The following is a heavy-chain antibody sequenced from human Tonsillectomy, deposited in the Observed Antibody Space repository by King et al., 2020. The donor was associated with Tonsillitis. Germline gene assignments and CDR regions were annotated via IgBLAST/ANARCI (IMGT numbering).Heavy chain of an antibody. CDR3: SRWVDYDSSGNCFDY. J-gene: IGHJ4*02. CDR1: GGSISSGSHY. D-gene: IGHD3-22*01. Sequence: LQLQESGPGLVKPSETLSLTCTVSGGSISSGSHYWGWIRQPPGRGLEWIGGIYYSESTYYNPSLNSRVTISVDTSKNHFSLKLTSVTAADPAVYYWSRWVDYDSSGNCFDYWGQGPLVSVSS. V-gene: IGHV4-39*01. CDR2: IYYSEST.